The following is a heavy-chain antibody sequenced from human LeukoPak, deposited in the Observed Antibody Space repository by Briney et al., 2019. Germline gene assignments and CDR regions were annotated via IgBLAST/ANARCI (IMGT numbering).Heavy chain of an antibody. V-gene: IGHV3-23*01. CDR3: AKDAVSYAYSSSWPRTDY. CDR2: ISGSGGST. Sequence: PEGSLRLSCAASGFTFSSYAMSWVRQAPGKGLEWVSAISGSGGSTYYADSVKGRFTISRDNSKNTLYLQMNSLRAEDTAVYYCAKDAVSYAYSSSWPRTDYWGQGTLVTVSS. CDR1: GFTFSSYA. J-gene: IGHJ4*02. D-gene: IGHD6-13*01.